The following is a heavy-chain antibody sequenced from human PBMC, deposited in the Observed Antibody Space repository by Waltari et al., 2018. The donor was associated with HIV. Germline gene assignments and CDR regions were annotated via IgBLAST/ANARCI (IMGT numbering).Heavy chain of an antibody. Sequence: EVQLVESGGGLVQPGGSLRLSCAASGFTFSSYWTHWVRQAPGKGLVWVSRINSDGSSTSYADSVKGRFTISRDNAKNTLYLQMNSLRAEDTAVYYCARAGRDDKLPPDYWGQGTLVTVSS. CDR3: ARAGRDDKLPPDY. D-gene: IGHD1-7*01. CDR2: INSDGSST. V-gene: IGHV3-74*01. CDR1: GFTFSSYW. J-gene: IGHJ4*02.